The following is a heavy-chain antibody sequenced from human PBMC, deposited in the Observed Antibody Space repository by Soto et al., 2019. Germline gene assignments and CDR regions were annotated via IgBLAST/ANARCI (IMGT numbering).Heavy chain of an antibody. J-gene: IGHJ3*01. V-gene: IGHV3-74*01. CDR2: INGGGSST. CDR3: ARSLSGTYGAFDL. Sequence: EVQLVESGGGLVQPGGSLSLSCAASGFTFRSDWMHWVRQAPGKGLVWVSRINGGGSSTSYADSIKDRFTISRDNAKNTLYLQMNSLRGEDTAVYYCARSLSGTYGAFDLWGQVTMVTVSS. D-gene: IGHD1-7*01. CDR1: GFTFRSDW.